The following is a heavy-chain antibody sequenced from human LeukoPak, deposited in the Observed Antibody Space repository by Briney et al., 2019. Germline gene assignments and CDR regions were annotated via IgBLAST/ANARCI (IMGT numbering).Heavy chain of an antibody. CDR1: GDSITGYF. CDR3: VIGVGWQPDY. CDR2: IYKIGTT. D-gene: IGHD2-15*01. V-gene: IGHV4-59*01. J-gene: IGHJ4*02. Sequence: PSETLSLTCTVFGDSITGYFLNWVRQTPGKGLEWIGHIYKIGTTNYNPSLKSRLTISADTSKNQFSLQLRSVTAADTAVYYCVIGVGWQPDYWGQGALVTVSS.